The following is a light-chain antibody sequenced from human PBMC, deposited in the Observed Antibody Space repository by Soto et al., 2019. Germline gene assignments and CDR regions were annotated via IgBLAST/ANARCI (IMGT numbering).Light chain of an antibody. CDR1: QSVLYSSNNENY. V-gene: IGKV4-1*01. Sequence: DIVMTQSPDSLAVSLGERATINCKSSQSVLYSSNNENYLAWYQQKPGQPPKLLIYWASTRESGVPDRFSGSGPGTDFTLTISSLQAEDVAVYYCQQYSGIPYTFGQGTKLEIK. CDR2: WAS. CDR3: QQYSGIPYT. J-gene: IGKJ2*01.